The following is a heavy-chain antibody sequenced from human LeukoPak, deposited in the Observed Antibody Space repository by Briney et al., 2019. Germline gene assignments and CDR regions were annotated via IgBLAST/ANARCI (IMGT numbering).Heavy chain of an antibody. D-gene: IGHD3-22*01. CDR1: GGSISSYY. J-gene: IGHJ3*02. CDR2: IYYSGST. CDR3: ARDPDYYDSSGLAFDI. Sequence: SETLSLTCTVSGGSISSYYWSWIRQPPGKGLEWIGYIYYSGSTNYNPSLKSRVTISVDTSKNQFSLKLSSVNAADTAVYYCARDPDYYDSSGLAFDIWGQGTMVTVSS. V-gene: IGHV4-59*01.